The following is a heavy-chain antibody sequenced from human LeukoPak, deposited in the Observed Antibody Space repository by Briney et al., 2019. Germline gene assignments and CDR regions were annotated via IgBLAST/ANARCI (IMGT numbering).Heavy chain of an antibody. Sequence: PSETLSLTCTVSSGSFRTYYWSWIRQPPGKGREGVSAISGSGGSTYYADSVKGRFTISRDNSKNTLYLQMNSLRAEDTAVYYCAKVEDSSGYYHKGSFDYWGQGTLVTVSS. J-gene: IGHJ4*02. CDR2: ISGSGGST. D-gene: IGHD3-22*01. CDR3: AKVEDSSGYYHKGSFDY. CDR1: SGSFRTYY. V-gene: IGHV3-23*01.